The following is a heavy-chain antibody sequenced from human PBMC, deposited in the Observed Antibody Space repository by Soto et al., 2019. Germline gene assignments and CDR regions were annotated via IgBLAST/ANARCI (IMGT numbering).Heavy chain of an antibody. J-gene: IGHJ6*02. CDR3: AGGGGDCSGGSCYSGYYYYGMDV. Sequence: QVQLVQSGAAVKKPGSSVKVSCKASGGTFSSYAISWVRQAPGQGREWMGGIIPIFGTANYAQKFQGRVKITADESTSRAYMELSSPRSEEKGVYFGAGGGGDCSGGSCYSGYYYYGMDVWGQGTTVTVSS. D-gene: IGHD2-15*01. CDR2: IIPIFGTA. V-gene: IGHV1-69*01. CDR1: GGTFSSYA.